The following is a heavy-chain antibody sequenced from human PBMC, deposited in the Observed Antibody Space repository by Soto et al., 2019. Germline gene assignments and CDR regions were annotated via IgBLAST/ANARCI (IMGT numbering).Heavy chain of an antibody. CDR2: IRPDNGNT. D-gene: IGHD5-12*01. CDR3: ATSYDSGFDP. Sequence: QLQLVQSGAEVKRPGASVRVSCEASGYPFAKYGISWIRQAPRQGLEWMGWIRPDNGNTEYAQKFQGRVSMTRDTSSNTAYLEVRSLRSDDTAMYYCATSYDSGFDPWGQGTLVSVSS. V-gene: IGHV1-18*04. J-gene: IGHJ5*02. CDR1: GYPFAKYG.